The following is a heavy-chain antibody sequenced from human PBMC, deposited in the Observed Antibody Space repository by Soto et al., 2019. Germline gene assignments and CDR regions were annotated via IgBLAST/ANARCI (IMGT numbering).Heavy chain of an antibody. D-gene: IGHD3-22*01. CDR1: GFTFSSYA. J-gene: IGHJ4*02. CDR3: ARDPGYDSSGYYVDY. Sequence: GGSLRLSCATSGFTFSSYAMHWVRQAPGKGLEWVAVISYDGSNEYYADSVKGRFTISRDNSKNTLYLQMNSLRAEDTAVYYCARDPGYDSSGYYVDYWGQGTLVTVSS. V-gene: IGHV3-30-3*01. CDR2: ISYDGSNE.